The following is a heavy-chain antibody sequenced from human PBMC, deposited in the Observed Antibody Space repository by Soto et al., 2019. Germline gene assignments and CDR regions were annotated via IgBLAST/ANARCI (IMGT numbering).Heavy chain of an antibody. V-gene: IGHV4-34*01. CDR1: GFTFSNAW. CDR3: ARVGGFGATTIDY. CDR2: INHSGST. J-gene: IGHJ4*02. Sequence: PGGSLRLSCEASGFTFSNAWMHWIRQPPGKGLEWIGEINHSGSTNYNPSLKSRVTISVDTSKNQFSLKLSSVTAADTAVYYCARVGGFGATTIDYWGQGTLVTVSS. D-gene: IGHD3-10*01.